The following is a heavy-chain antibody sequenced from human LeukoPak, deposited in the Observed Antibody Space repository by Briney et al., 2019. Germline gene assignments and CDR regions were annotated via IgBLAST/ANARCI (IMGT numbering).Heavy chain of an antibody. CDR2: INTDTGNP. CDR1: GYTFTTYA. J-gene: IGHJ4*02. D-gene: IGHD2-15*01. Sequence: ASVKVSCKASGYTFTTYAMNWLRQAPGQGLERMGWINTDTGNPTYAQDFTGRFVFSLDTSVSTAYLQISSLKAEDTAVYYCARASCTGGSCPTFIDYWGQGTLVTVSS. CDR3: ARASCTGGSCPTFIDY. V-gene: IGHV7-4-1*02.